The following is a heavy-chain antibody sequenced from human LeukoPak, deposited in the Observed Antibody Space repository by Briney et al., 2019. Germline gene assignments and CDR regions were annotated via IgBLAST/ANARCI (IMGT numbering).Heavy chain of an antibody. V-gene: IGHV4-39*01. D-gene: IGHD3-9*01. CDR1: GGSISSSSYY. CDR2: IYYSGST. CDR3: ASQPYYDILTGYSHFGY. Sequence: PSETLSLTCTVSGGSISSSSYYWGWIRQPPGKGLEWIGSIYYSGSTYYNPSLKSRVTISVDTSKNQFSLKLNSVTAADTAVYNCASQPYYDILTGYSHFGYWGQGTLVTVSS. J-gene: IGHJ4*02.